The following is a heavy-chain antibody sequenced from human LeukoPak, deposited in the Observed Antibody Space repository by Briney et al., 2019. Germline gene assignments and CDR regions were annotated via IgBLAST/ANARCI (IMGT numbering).Heavy chain of an antibody. CDR1: GFTFSSYE. Sequence: PGGSLRLSCAASGFTFSSYEMNWVRQAPGKGLEWVSYISSSGTTVYYADSVKGRFTISRDNSKNTLYLQMNSLRAEDTAVYYCANRYYERSPPFDYWGQGTVVTVSS. CDR2: ISSSGTTV. J-gene: IGHJ4*02. CDR3: ANRYYERSPPFDY. D-gene: IGHD3-22*01. V-gene: IGHV3-48*03.